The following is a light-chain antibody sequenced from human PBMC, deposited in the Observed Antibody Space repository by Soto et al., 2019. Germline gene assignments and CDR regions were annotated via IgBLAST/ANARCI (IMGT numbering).Light chain of an antibody. Sequence: DIQMTQSPSTLPASVGDRVTITCRASQSISNWLAWYQQKPGTAPKVLIYHASNLQSGVPSRFSGSGSGTDFTLTISSLQPEDFATYFCQQYNTYPLTFGQGTKVDIK. J-gene: IGKJ1*01. V-gene: IGKV1-5*01. CDR1: QSISNW. CDR3: QQYNTYPLT. CDR2: HAS.